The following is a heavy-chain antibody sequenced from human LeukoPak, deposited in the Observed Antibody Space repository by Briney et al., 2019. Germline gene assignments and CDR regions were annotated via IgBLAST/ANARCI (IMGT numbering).Heavy chain of an antibody. J-gene: IGHJ4*02. V-gene: IGHV3-30*18. D-gene: IGHD1/OR15-1a*01. CDR3: AKDQKVPAAGTWGSIDY. CDR2: ISYDGSNK. CDR1: GFTFSNYG. Sequence: PGGSLRLSCAASGFTFSNYGMHWVRQAPGKGLEWVAVISYDGSNKYYADSVKGRFTISRDNSKNTLYVQLNSLRADDTAVYYCAKDQKVPAAGTWGSIDYWGQGTLVTVSS.